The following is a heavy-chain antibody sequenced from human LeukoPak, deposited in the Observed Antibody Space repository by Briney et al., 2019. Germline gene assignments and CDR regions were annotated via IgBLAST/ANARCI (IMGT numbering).Heavy chain of an antibody. J-gene: IGHJ4*02. V-gene: IGHV1-2*02. CDR3: ARYRVDYGDYGFDY. Sequence: ASVKVSCKASGYTFTGYYMHWVRQDPGQWLEWMGWINPNSGGTNYAQKCQGRVTMTRDTSISTAYMELSGLRSDDTAVYYCARYRVDYGDYGFDYWGQGTLVTVSS. D-gene: IGHD4-17*01. CDR2: INPNSGGT. CDR1: GYTFTGYY.